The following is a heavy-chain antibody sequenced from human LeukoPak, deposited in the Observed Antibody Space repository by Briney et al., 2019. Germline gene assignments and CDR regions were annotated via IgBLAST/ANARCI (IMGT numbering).Heavy chain of an antibody. V-gene: IGHV3-21*01. Sequence: GGSLRLSCAASGFTFSSYSMNWVRQAPGKGLEWVSSISSSSSYIYYADSVKGRFTISRDNAKNSLYLQMNSLRAEDTAMYYCAREGYCSGGSCYDAFDIWGQGTMVTVSS. D-gene: IGHD2-15*01. CDR3: AREGYCSGGSCYDAFDI. CDR1: GFTFSSYS. CDR2: ISSSSSYI. J-gene: IGHJ3*02.